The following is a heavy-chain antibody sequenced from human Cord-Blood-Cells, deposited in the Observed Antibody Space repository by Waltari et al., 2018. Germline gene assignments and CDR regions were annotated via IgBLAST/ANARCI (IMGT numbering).Heavy chain of an antibody. CDR1: GFTFRSYA. Sequence: QVQLVESGGGVVQPGRSLRLSCAASGFTFRSYAMHWARQAPGKGLEWVAVISYDGSNKYYADSVKGRFTISRDNSKNTLYLQMNSLRAEDTAVYYCARTVYGDYFDYWGQGTLVTVSS. V-gene: IGHV3-30-3*01. CDR3: ARTVYGDYFDY. J-gene: IGHJ4*02. CDR2: ISYDGSNK. D-gene: IGHD4-17*01.